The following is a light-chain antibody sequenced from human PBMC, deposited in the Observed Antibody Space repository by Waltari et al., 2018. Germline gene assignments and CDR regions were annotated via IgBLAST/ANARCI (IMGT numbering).Light chain of an antibody. Sequence: QSVLTQPPSASGTPGQRVTISCSGSSSNIGSNYVYWYQQLPGTAPKLLSYRNNQRPSGVPYRFSGSKSGTSASLAISRLRSEDEADYYCAAWDDSLSGVVFGGGTKLTVL. CDR1: SSNIGSNY. V-gene: IGLV1-47*01. CDR2: RNN. CDR3: AAWDDSLSGVV. J-gene: IGLJ2*01.